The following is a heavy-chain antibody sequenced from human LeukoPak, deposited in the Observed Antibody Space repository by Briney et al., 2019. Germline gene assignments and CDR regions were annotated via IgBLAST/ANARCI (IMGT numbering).Heavy chain of an antibody. CDR2: IYYSGTT. D-gene: IGHD6-13*01. V-gene: IGHV4-39*07. Sequence: PSETLSLTCIVSGGSISSSGYYWGCFRQPPGKGLECIGSIYYSGTTYFNPSLKSRGTISVDTSKNQFSLKLSSVTAADTAVYYCARGDDTEQVVRYYGMDVWGQGTTVTVPS. CDR3: ARGDDTEQVVRYYGMDV. J-gene: IGHJ6*02. CDR1: GGSISSSGYY.